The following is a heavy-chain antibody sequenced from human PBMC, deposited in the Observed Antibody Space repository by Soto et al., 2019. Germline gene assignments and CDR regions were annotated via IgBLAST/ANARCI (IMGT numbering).Heavy chain of an antibody. D-gene: IGHD3-3*01. J-gene: IGHJ6*02. V-gene: IGHV4-34*01. CDR3: AREKTIGYDFWSGYSYYYYYYGMDV. CDR2: INHSGST. Sequence: SETLSLTCAVYGGSFSGYYWSWIRQPPGKGLEWIGEINHSGSTNYNPSLKSRVTISVDTSKNQFSLKLSSVTAADTAVYYCAREKTIGYDFWSGYSYYYYYYGMDVWGQGTTVTSP. CDR1: GGSFSGYY.